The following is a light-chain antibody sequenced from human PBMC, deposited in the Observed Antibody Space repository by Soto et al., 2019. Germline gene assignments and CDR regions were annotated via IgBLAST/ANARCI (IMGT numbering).Light chain of an antibody. CDR3: AAWDDSLSGWV. CDR1: SSNIGSHC. CDR2: RNN. V-gene: IGLV1-47*01. Sequence: QAVVTQPPSASGTPGQRVTISCSGSSSNIGSHCVFWFQQLPGTAPKLLFYRNNQRPSGVPDRFSGSKSGTSASLAISGLRSEDEADYYCAAWDDSLSGWVFGGGTKLTVL. J-gene: IGLJ3*02.